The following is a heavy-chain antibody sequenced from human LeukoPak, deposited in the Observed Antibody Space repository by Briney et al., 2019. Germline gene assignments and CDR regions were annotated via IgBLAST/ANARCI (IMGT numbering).Heavy chain of an antibody. Sequence: GRSLRLSCAASGFTFSSCAMHWVRQAPGKGLEWVAVISYDGSNKYYADSVKGRFTISRDNSKNTLYLQMNSLRAEDTAVYYCARDVTTVTTLYYFDYWGQGTLVTVSS. CDR1: GFTFSSCA. J-gene: IGHJ4*02. D-gene: IGHD4-17*01. CDR2: ISYDGSNK. CDR3: ARDVTTVTTLYYFDY. V-gene: IGHV3-30-3*01.